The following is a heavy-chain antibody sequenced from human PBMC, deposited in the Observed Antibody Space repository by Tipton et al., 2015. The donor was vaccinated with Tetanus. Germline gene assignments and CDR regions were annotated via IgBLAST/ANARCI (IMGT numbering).Heavy chain of an antibody. J-gene: IGHJ3*02. CDR1: GASISTYY. CDR2: IYYSGST. CDR3: ARDRTICSGGSCYGIPGAFDI. V-gene: IGHV4-59*01. D-gene: IGHD2-15*01. Sequence: LVQPSETLSLTCTVSGASISTYYWSWIRQPPGKGLEWIGYIYYSGSTNYNPPLKSRVTISVDTPKNQFSLKLSSVTAADTAVYYCARDRTICSGGSCYGIPGAFDIWGQGTMVTVSS.